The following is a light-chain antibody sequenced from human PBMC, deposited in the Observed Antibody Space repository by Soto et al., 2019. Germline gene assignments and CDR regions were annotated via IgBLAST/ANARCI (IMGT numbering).Light chain of an antibody. Sequence: QLVLTQSSSASASLGSSVKLTCTLSSGHTSYIIAWHQQQPGKAPRYLMKLEGSGSYNKGSGVPDRFSGSSSGADRYLTISNLHSEDEADYYCETWDSNTRVFGGGTKVTVL. CDR1: SGHTSYI. J-gene: IGLJ3*02. CDR3: ETWDSNTRV. V-gene: IGLV4-60*03. CDR2: LEGSGSY.